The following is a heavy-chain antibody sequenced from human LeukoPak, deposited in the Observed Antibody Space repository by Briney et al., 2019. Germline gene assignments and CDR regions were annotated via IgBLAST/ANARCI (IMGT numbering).Heavy chain of an antibody. CDR2: INHSGST. CDR3: ARGRGGYYYYYYMDV. V-gene: IGHV4-34*01. J-gene: IGHJ6*03. D-gene: IGHD3-10*01. CDR1: AGSFIGYY. Sequence: SQTLSLTCAVYAGSFIGYYCSWIRQPPAKGLEWIGEINHSGSTNYNPSLKSRVTISVDTSKNQFSLKLSSVTAADTAVYYCARGRGGYYYYYYMDVWGKGTTVTVSS.